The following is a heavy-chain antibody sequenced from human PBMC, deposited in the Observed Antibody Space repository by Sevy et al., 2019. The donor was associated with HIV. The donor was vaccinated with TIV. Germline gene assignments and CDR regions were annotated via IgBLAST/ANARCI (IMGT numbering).Heavy chain of an antibody. CDR3: ARSSAREWLLFDY. CDR1: GGTFSSYA. J-gene: IGHJ4*02. D-gene: IGHD3-3*01. Sequence: ASVKVSCKASGGTFSSYAISWVRQAPGQGLEWMGGIIPIFGTANYAQKFQGRVTITADESTSKAYRELSSLGSEDTAVYYCARSSAREWLLFDYWGQGTLVTVSS. CDR2: IIPIFGTA. V-gene: IGHV1-69*13.